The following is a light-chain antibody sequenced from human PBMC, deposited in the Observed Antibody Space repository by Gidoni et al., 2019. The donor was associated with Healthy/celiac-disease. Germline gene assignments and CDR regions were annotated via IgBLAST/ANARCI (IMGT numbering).Light chain of an antibody. Sequence: PVLVIYYDSDRHSGLSERFSGSNSGKTATLTIIRVEAGDEADYYCQVWDSSSDHLYVFGTGTTVTGL. V-gene: IGLV3-21*04. J-gene: IGLJ1*01. CDR3: QVWDSSSDHLYV. CDR2: YDS.